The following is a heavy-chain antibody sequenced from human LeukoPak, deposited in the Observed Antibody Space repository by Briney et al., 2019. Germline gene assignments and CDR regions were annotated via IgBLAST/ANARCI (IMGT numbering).Heavy chain of an antibody. CDR1: GFTFSSYE. V-gene: IGHV3-48*03. D-gene: IGHD1-26*01. Sequence: GGSLRLSCAASGFTFSSYEVNWVRQAPGMGLEWLSYISSSGSTIYYADSVKGRFTISRDNAKNSLYLQMNSLRAEDTALYYCARASGSYNPFDYWGQGTLVTVSS. CDR2: ISSSGSTI. CDR3: ARASGSYNPFDY. J-gene: IGHJ4*02.